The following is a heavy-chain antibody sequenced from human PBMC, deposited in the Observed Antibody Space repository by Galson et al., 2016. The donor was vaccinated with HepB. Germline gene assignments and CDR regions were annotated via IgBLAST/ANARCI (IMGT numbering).Heavy chain of an antibody. CDR1: GTSLSSYY. CDR3: ARDAGGPFDL. CDR2: FYFSGST. V-gene: IGHV4-59*01. J-gene: IGHJ2*01. Sequence: SETLSLTCSVSGTSLSSYYWSWIRQPPGKGLEWIAYFYFSGSTNYNPSLRSRVTMSFDTSKNQLSLKLNSVAAVDTAVYYCARDAGGPFDLWGRGTLVTVSS. D-gene: IGHD3-16*01.